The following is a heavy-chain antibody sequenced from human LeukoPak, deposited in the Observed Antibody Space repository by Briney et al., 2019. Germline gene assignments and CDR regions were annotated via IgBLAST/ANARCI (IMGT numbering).Heavy chain of an antibody. J-gene: IGHJ6*02. Sequence: PSQTLSLTCAVSGGSISSGGYSWSWIRQPPGKGLEWIGYIYHSGSTYYNPSLKSRVTISVDKSKNQFSLKLSSVTAADTAVYYCARGRGPKKGYYYYGMDVWGQGTTVTVSS. CDR2: IYHSGST. CDR3: ARGRGPKKGYYYYGMDV. V-gene: IGHV4-30-2*01. CDR1: GGSISSGGYS.